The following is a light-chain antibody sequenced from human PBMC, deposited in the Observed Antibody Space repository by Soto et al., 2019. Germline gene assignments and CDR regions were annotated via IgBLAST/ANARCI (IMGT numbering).Light chain of an antibody. V-gene: IGLV1-40*01. J-gene: IGLJ2*01. CDR2: GNS. Sequence: QSVLTQPPSVSGAPGQRVTISCTGSSSNIGAPYDVHWYQQLPGTAPKLLIYGNSNRPSGVPDRFSGSRSGASASLAITGLQVADEADYYCQSYDSGLSHVVFGGGTKLTVL. CDR3: QSYDSGLSHVV. CDR1: SSNIGAPYD.